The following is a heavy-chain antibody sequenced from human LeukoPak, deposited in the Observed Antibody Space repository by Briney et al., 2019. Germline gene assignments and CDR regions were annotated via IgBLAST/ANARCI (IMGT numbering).Heavy chain of an antibody. CDR2: ISGSGSNS. CDR3: ANFLMTRDGTCCMDAFDI. J-gene: IGHJ3*02. Sequence: GGSLRLSCAASGFTFSSYAMSWVRQAPGKGPEWVSGISGSGSNSYDADSVMGRFTISRDNSKNTLYLQMNSLRAEDTAIYYCANFLMTRDGTCCMDAFDIWGQGTMVTVSS. V-gene: IGHV3-23*01. CDR1: GFTFSSYA. D-gene: IGHD1-14*01.